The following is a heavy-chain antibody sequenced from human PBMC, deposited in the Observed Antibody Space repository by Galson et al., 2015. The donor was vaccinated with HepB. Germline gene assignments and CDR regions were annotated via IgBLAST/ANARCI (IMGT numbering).Heavy chain of an antibody. CDR3: ARTNIVLISSMDV. CDR2: IYYSGST. J-gene: IGHJ6*02. V-gene: IGHV4-30-4*01. CDR1: GGSISSGDYY. D-gene: IGHD2-8*01. Sequence: LSLTCTVSGGSISSGDYYWSWIRQPPGKGLEWIGYIYYSGSTYYNPSLKSRVTISVDTSKNQFSLKLSSVTAADTAVYYCARTNIVLISSMDVWGQGTTVTVSS.